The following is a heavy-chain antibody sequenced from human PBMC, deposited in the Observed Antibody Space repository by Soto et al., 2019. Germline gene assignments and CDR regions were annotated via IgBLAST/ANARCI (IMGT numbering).Heavy chain of an antibody. CDR3: ARAPTGYYGMDV. D-gene: IGHD4-17*01. CDR1: GGSISSGGYY. CDR2: IYYSGST. V-gene: IGHV4-31*03. J-gene: IGHJ6*02. Sequence: SETLSLTCTVSGGSISSGGYYWSWIRQHPGKGLEWIGYIYYSGSTYYNPSLKSRVTISVDTSKNQFSLKLSSVTAADTAVYYCARAPTGYYGMDVWGQGTTVTVSS.